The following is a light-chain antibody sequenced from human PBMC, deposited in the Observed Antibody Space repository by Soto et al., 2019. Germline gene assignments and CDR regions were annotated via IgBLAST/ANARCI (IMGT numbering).Light chain of an antibody. CDR3: QQYNSYWT. CDR1: QSISSW. J-gene: IGKJ1*01. V-gene: IGKV1-5*03. CDR2: KAS. Sequence: DIQMTQSPSTLSASVGDRVTITCRASQSISSWLAWYQQKPGKAPKLLIYKASSLASGVPSRFSGSGTGTDFTLTSSRLQHVAFAPCQCQQYNSYWTFGQGTKVEIK.